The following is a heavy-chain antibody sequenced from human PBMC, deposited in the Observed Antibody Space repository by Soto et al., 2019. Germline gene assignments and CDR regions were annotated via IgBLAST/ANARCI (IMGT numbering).Heavy chain of an antibody. CDR3: ARQRSIADRFYYYYGMDV. Sequence: PGGSLRLSCAASGFTFSSYWMSWVRQAPGKGLEWVANIKQDGSEKYYVDSVKGRFTISRDNAKNSLYLQMNSLRAEDTAVYYCARQRSIADRFYYYYGMDVWGQGTTVTVYS. J-gene: IGHJ6*02. CDR2: IKQDGSEK. V-gene: IGHV3-7*01. D-gene: IGHD6-6*01. CDR1: GFTFSSYW.